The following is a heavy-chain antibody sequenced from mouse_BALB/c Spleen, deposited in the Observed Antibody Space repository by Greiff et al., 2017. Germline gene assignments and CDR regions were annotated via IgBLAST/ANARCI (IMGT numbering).Heavy chain of an antibody. Sequence: VQLQQSGAELVRPGALVKLSCKASGFNIKDYYMHWVKQRPEQGLEWIGWIDPENGNTIYDPKFQGKASITADTSSNTAYLQLSSLTSEDTAVYYFASRSGTMITTGAYWGQGTLVTVSA. J-gene: IGHJ3*01. D-gene: IGHD2-4*01. CDR2: IDPENGNT. V-gene: IGHV14-1*02. CDR3: ASRSGTMITTGAY. CDR1: GFNIKDYY.